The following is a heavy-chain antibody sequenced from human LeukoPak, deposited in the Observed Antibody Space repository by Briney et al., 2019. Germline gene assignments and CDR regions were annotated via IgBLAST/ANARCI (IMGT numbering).Heavy chain of an antibody. CDR1: GFTFSNYD. CDR3: ARDPYSGNYGNDYYYYMDV. Sequence: PGGSLRLSCAASGFTFSNYDMHWVRQAPGKGLEWVAVILYDGSNKDYADSVKGRFTISRDNSKNTLYLQMDSLGPEDTAVYYCARDPYSGNYGNDYYYYMDVWGKGTTVTISS. J-gene: IGHJ6*03. V-gene: IGHV3-30*03. D-gene: IGHD1-26*01. CDR2: ILYDGSNK.